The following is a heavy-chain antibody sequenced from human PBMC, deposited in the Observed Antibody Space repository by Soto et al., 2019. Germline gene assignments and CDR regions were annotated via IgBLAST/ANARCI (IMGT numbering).Heavy chain of an antibody. V-gene: IGHV3-30-3*01. CDR3: ARDFCSGGRCHVYAPLGGFDY. CDR2: ISYDGSNK. D-gene: IGHD2-15*01. Sequence: PGGSLRLSCAASGFTFSSYAMHWVRQAPGKGLEWVAVISYDGSNKYYADSVKGRFTISSDNSKNTLYLQMNSLRAEDTAVYYCARDFCSGGRCHVYAPLGGFDYWGQGTLVTVFS. CDR1: GFTFSSYA. J-gene: IGHJ4*02.